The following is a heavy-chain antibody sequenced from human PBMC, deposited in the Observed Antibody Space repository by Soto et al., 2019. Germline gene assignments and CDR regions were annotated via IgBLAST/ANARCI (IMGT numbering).Heavy chain of an antibody. D-gene: IGHD3-9*01. J-gene: IGHJ4*02. V-gene: IGHV3-74*01. CDR3: IKVLTPGVGLPLFYFDS. CDR2: INAGGGST. CDR1: GFTFSNDW. Sequence: GGSLRLSCAASGFTFSNDWMHWVRQAPGKGLEWVSRINAGGGSTHYADSVRGRFTISRDNAKNTLFLQLNSLRVEDTAIYYCIKVLTPGVGLPLFYFDSWGQGTLVTVSS.